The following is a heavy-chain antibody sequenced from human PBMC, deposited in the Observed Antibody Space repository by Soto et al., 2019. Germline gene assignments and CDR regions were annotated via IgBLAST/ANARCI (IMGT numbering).Heavy chain of an antibody. Sequence: QVQLQESGPGLVKPSETLSLTCTVSGGSISSYYWSWIRQPPGKGLEWIGYIYYSGSTNYNPSLKSRVTISVDTSKNQFSLKLSSVTAADTAVYYCARAPYDFWSGYPSRGYYYYGMDVWGQGTTVTVSS. CDR2: IYYSGST. V-gene: IGHV4-59*01. CDR3: ARAPYDFWSGYPSRGYYYYGMDV. CDR1: GGSISSYY. D-gene: IGHD3-3*01. J-gene: IGHJ6*02.